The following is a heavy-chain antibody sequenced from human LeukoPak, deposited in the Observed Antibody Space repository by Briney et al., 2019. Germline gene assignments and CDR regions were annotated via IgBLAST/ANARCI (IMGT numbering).Heavy chain of an antibody. Sequence: SQTLSLTCAISGDSVSSNSAAWNWIRQSPSRGLEWLGRTYYRSKWYNDYAVSVKSRITINPDTSKNQFSLKLSSVTAADTAVYYCARDLVEGQWLVGSGVRPYYYYGMDVWGQGTTVTVSS. CDR2: TYYRSKWYN. D-gene: IGHD6-19*01. CDR1: GDSVSSNSAA. V-gene: IGHV6-1*01. J-gene: IGHJ6*02. CDR3: ARDLVEGQWLVGSGVRPYYYYGMDV.